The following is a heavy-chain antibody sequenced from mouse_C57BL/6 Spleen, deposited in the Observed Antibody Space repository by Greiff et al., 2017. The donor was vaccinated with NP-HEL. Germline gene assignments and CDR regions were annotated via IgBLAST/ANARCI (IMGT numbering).Heavy chain of an antibody. D-gene: IGHD2-4*01. J-gene: IGHJ4*01. CDR2: IYPSDSET. CDR1: GYTFTSYW. V-gene: IGHV1-61*01. Sequence: QVQLQQPGAELVRPGSSVKLSCKASGYTFTSYWMDWVKQRPGQGLEWIGNIYPSDSETHYNQKFKDKATLTVDKSSSTAYMQLSSLTSEDSAVYYCARSRYDYDDAMDYWGQGTSVTVSS. CDR3: ARSRYDYDDAMDY.